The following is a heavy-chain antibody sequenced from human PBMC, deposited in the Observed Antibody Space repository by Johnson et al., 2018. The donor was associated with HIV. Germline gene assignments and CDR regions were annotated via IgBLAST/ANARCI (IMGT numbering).Heavy chain of an antibody. D-gene: IGHD1-26*01. Sequence: VQLVESGGGVVQPGRSLRLSCAASAFTFSSYAMHWVRQAPGKGLEYDSAISGSGGSTYYADSVKGRFTISRDNSKNTLYLQMNSLRAEDTAVYYCARGGGSLPDAFDIWGQGTMVTVSS. CDR2: ISGSGGST. CDR3: ARGGGSLPDAFDI. V-gene: IGHV3-64*04. J-gene: IGHJ3*02. CDR1: AFTFSSYA.